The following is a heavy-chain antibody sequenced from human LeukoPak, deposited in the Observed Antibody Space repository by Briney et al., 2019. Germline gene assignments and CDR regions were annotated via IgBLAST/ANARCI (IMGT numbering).Heavy chain of an antibody. CDR2: ISSSSSYI. CDR1: GFTFSSYS. D-gene: IGHD5-18*01. V-gene: IGHV3-21*01. J-gene: IGHJ4*02. Sequence: PGGSLRLSCAASGFTFSSYSMNWVGQAPGKGLEWVSSISSSSSYIDYADSVKGRFTISRDNAKNSLYLQMNSLRAEDTAVYYCAREALSLVDTAMAKPLDLDYWGQGTLVTVSS. CDR3: AREALSLVDTAMAKPLDLDY.